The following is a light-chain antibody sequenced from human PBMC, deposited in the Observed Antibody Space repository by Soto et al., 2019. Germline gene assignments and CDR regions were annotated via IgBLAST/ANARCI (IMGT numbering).Light chain of an antibody. CDR1: QGIGNA. Sequence: AIQMTQSPSSLSASVGDRVTISCRASQGIGNALGWYQQKPGKAPKLLIYAASTLQSGVPSRFSGNGSGTDFTLIISSLQPEDSATYYCQQAYSFPITFGQGTRLEIK. V-gene: IGKV1-6*01. CDR2: AAS. J-gene: IGKJ5*01. CDR3: QQAYSFPIT.